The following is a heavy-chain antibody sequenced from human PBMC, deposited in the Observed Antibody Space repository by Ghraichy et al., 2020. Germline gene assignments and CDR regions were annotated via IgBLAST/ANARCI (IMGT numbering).Heavy chain of an antibody. Sequence: GGSLRLSCAASGFTFSSYWMSWVRQAPGKGLEWVANIKQDGSEKYYVDSVKGRFTISRDNAKNSLYLQMNSLRAEDTAVYYCARVGYCSSTSCAHFDYWGQGTLVTVSS. CDR1: GFTFSSYW. CDR2: IKQDGSEK. V-gene: IGHV3-7*01. J-gene: IGHJ4*02. D-gene: IGHD2-2*01. CDR3: ARVGYCSSTSCAHFDY.